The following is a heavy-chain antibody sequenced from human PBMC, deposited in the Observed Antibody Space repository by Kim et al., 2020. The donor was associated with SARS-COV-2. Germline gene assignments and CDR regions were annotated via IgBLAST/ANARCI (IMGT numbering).Heavy chain of an antibody. Sequence: SETLSLTCTVSGGSISSSSYYWGWIRQPPGKGLELIGSIYYSGSTYYNPSLKSRVTISVDTSKNQFSLKLSSVTAADTTVYYCATEIAAAGNYYYYFGVDVWGQGTTVTVSS. J-gene: IGHJ6*02. D-gene: IGHD6-13*01. V-gene: IGHV4-39*07. CDR2: IYYSGST. CDR3: ATEIAAAGNYYYYFGVDV. CDR1: GGSISSSSYY.